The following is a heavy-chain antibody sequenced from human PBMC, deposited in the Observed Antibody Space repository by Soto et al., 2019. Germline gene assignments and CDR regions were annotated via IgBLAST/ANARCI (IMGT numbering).Heavy chain of an antibody. V-gene: IGHV5-51*01. Sequence: PGESLKISCKGSGYIFNNHWIAWVRQKPGKGLEWMALIYAGDSETEYSPSFQGQVTVSVDKSISTAYLHWSSLKASDTAMYYCVRHGPLWFGGTDDNFQHWGQGTLVTVYS. CDR3: VRHGPLWFGGTDDNFQH. CDR1: GYIFNNHW. J-gene: IGHJ1*01. D-gene: IGHD3-10*01. CDR2: IYAGDSET.